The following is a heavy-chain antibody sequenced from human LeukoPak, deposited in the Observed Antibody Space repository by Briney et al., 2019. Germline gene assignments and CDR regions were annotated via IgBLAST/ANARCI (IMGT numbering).Heavy chain of an antibody. Sequence: GESLKVSCQGSGSTFTDYSSGGVRQMQGKGLGGMGIIFLVESATNYSPSVQAQLPISVDKSITTSYRQCTGLKPPHCTMYHCARHGLAGCIGGRCFTSFHYYGMDVWGQGTTVTVSS. D-gene: IGHD2-15*01. CDR1: GSTFTDYS. CDR3: ARHGLAGCIGGRCFTSFHYYGMDV. CDR2: IFLVESAT. J-gene: IGHJ6*02. V-gene: IGHV5-51*02.